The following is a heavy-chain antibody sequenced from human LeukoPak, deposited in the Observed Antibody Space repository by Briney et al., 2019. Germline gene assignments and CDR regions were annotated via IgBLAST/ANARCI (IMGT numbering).Heavy chain of an antibody. V-gene: IGHV3-74*01. CDR3: AKGALVLRGAAYDSSGYNFDY. Sequence: QAGGSLRLSCAASGFSFSVFWMHWVRQAPGKGPVWVSRIKTDGSITNYADSVKGRFTISRDNSKNTLYLQMNSLRAEDTAVYYCAKGALVLRGAAYDSSGYNFDYWGQGTLVTVSS. CDR2: IKTDGSIT. J-gene: IGHJ4*02. D-gene: IGHD3-22*01. CDR1: GFSFSVFW.